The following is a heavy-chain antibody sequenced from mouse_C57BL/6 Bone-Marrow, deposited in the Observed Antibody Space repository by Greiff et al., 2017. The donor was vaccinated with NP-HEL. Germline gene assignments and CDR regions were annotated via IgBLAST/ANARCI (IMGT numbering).Heavy chain of an antibody. D-gene: IGHD1-1*01. V-gene: IGHV5-6*01. CDR2: ISSGGSYT. CDR3: ARQCLITTEVAAPMDY. Sequence: EVKLKESGGDLVKPGGSLKLSCAASGFTFSSYGMSWVRQTPDKRLEWVATISSGGSYTYYPDSVKGRFTLSRDNAKNTLYLQMSSLKSADTAMYYCARQCLITTEVAAPMDYWGQGTSVTVSS. J-gene: IGHJ4*01. CDR1: GFTFSSYG.